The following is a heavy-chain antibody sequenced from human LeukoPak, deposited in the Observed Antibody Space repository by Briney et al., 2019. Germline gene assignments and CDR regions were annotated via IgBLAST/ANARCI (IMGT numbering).Heavy chain of an antibody. CDR1: GYTFTSHF. CDR3: ARDGGYYYGSGSYYSGFRSDWFDP. J-gene: IGHJ5*02. D-gene: IGHD3-10*01. Sequence: ASVKVSCKASGYTFTSHFMHWVRQAPGQGLEWMGIINPRGGSTSYTQKFQGRVTMTRDTSTSTVYMELSSLRSEDTAVYYCARDGGYYYGSGSYYSGFRSDWFDPWGQGTLVTVSS. CDR2: INPRGGST. V-gene: IGHV1-46*01.